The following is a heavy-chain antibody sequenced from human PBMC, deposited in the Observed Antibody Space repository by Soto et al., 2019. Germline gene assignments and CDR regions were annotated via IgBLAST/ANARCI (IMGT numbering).Heavy chain of an antibody. CDR2: MSHSGGT. CDR3: ARVERGTATTVVDAFDI. Sequence: QEQLQQWGAGLLKPSETLSLTCAVYGGFVSSGNYYWSWIRQPPGKGLEWIGEMSHSGGTHFNPSLKSRVTIPVDPSKNQFSLKMSSVTAADTALYYCARVERGTATTVVDAFDIWGPGTMVTVSS. J-gene: IGHJ3*02. D-gene: IGHD1-1*01. V-gene: IGHV4-34*01. CDR1: GGFVSSGNYY.